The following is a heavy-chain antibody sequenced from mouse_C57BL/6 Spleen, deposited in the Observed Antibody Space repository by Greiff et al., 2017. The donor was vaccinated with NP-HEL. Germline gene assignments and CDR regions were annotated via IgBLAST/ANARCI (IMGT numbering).Heavy chain of an antibody. J-gene: IGHJ1*03. V-gene: IGHV1-59*01. CDR1: GYTFTSYW. Sequence: QVQLQQPGAELVRPGTSVKLSCKASGYTFTSYWMHWVKQRPGQGLEWIGVIDPSDSYTNYNQKFKGKATLTVDTSSSTAYMQLSSLTSEDSAVYYCGGTVDLDVWGTGTTVTVSS. D-gene: IGHD1-1*01. CDR2: IDPSDSYT. CDR3: GGTVDLDV.